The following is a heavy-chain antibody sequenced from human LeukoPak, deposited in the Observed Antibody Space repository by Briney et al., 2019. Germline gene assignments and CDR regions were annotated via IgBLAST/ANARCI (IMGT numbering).Heavy chain of an antibody. D-gene: IGHD2-2*01. CDR3: ARGPCSTSCHRSWYFDY. CDR1: GGSFSGYY. CDR2: INHSGST. V-gene: IGHV4-34*01. J-gene: IGHJ4*02. Sequence: SETLSLTCAVYGGSFSGYYWTWIRQPPGKGLEWIGEINHSGSTTYKPSLKSRVTISVDTSKNHFSLRLTSVTAADTAVYYCARGPCSTSCHRSWYFDYWGQGTLVTVSS.